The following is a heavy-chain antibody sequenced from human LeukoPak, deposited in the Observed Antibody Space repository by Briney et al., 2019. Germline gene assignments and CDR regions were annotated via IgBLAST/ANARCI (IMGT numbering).Heavy chain of an antibody. CDR2: ISAYNGNT. V-gene: IGHV1-18*01. D-gene: IGHD4-11*01. Sequence: ASVKVSCKASGYTFTSYGISWVRQAPGQGLEWMGWISAYNGNTNYAQKLQGRVTMTTDTSTSTAYMELRSLRSDDTAVYYCARCGTTVTTNYYYYMDVWGKGTTVTVSS. CDR3: ARCGTTVTTNYYYYMDV. CDR1: GYTFTSYG. J-gene: IGHJ6*03.